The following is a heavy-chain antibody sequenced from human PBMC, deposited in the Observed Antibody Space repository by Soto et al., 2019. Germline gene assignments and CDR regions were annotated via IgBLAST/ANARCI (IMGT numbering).Heavy chain of an antibody. CDR2: ISAYNGNT. CDR3: ARDVYCSSTSCYTGVYYYYGMDV. CDR1: GYTFTSYG. V-gene: IGHV1-18*04. Sequence: QVQLVQSGAEVKKPGASVKVSCKASGYTFTSYGISWVRQAPGQGLEWMGWISAYNGNTNYAQKLQGRVTMTTDTSTSTAYMELRSLRSDDTAVHYCARDVYCSSTSCYTGVYYYYGMDVWGQGTTVTVSS. J-gene: IGHJ6*02. D-gene: IGHD2-2*01.